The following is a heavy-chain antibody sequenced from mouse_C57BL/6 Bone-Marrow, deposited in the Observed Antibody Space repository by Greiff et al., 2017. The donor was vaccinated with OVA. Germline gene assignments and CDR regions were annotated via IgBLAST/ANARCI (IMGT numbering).Heavy chain of an antibody. J-gene: IGHJ2*01. Sequence: VQLQQPGAELVRPGTSVKLSCKASGYTFTSYWMHWVKQRPGPGLEWIGVIDPSDSYTNYNQKFKGKATLTVDTSSSTAYMQLSSLTSEDSAVYYCARYYDFFDYWGQGTTLTVSS. CDR3: ARYYDFFDY. V-gene: IGHV1-59*01. CDR1: GYTFTSYW. CDR2: IDPSDSYT. D-gene: IGHD2-4*01.